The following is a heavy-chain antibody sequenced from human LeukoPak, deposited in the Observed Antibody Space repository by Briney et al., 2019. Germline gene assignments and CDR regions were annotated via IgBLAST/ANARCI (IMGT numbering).Heavy chain of an antibody. D-gene: IGHD3-9*01. V-gene: IGHV3-7*01. Sequence: GGSLRLSCAASGFTFSSYWMSWVRQAPGKGLEWVANIKQDGSEKYYVDSVKGRFTISRDNAKNSLYLQMNSLRAEDTAVYYCARDSRGLRYFDWSYYFDYRGQGTLVTVSS. CDR2: IKQDGSEK. CDR3: ARDSRGLRYFDWSYYFDY. J-gene: IGHJ4*02. CDR1: GFTFSSYW.